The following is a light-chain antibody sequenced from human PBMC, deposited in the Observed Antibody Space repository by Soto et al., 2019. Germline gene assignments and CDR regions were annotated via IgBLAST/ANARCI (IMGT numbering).Light chain of an antibody. V-gene: IGKV3D-20*02. CDR1: QSVSSSS. Sequence: ALTPSPGTLALSPGEGATLSCRGSQSVSSSSLAWYQQKPGQAPRLLIYDVSNRATDIPARFSGSGSGTDFTLTLSSLEPEDLAVYYCQQRSNWPRTFGQGTTVDIK. CDR3: QQRSNWPRT. CDR2: DVS. J-gene: IGKJ1*01.